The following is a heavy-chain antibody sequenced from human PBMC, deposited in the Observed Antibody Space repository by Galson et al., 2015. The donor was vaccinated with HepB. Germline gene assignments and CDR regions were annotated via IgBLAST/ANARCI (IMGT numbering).Heavy chain of an antibody. CDR2: IKQDGSEK. V-gene: IGHV3-7*01. Sequence: SLRLSCAASGFTFSSYWMSWVRQAPGKGLEWVANIKQDGSEKYYVDSVKGRFTISRDNAKNSLYLQMNSLRAEDTAVYYCARSAYCSSTSLGDCYYYYMDVWGKGTTVTVSS. J-gene: IGHJ6*03. D-gene: IGHD2-2*01. CDR1: GFTFSSYW. CDR3: ARSAYCSSTSLGDCYYYYMDV.